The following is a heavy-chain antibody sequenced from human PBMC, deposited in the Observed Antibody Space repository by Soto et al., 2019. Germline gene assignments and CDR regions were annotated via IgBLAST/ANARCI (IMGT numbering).Heavy chain of an antibody. D-gene: IGHD2-15*01. CDR1: GYTFTSYG. CDR3: ASADLGYCSSGSCRNAFDI. Sequence: GASVKVSCKASGYTFTSYGISWVRQAPGQGLEWMGWISAYNGNTNYAQKLQGRVTMTTDTSTSTAYMELSSLRSEDTAVYYCASADLGYCSSGSCRNAFDIWGQGTMVTVSS. V-gene: IGHV1-18*01. CDR2: ISAYNGNT. J-gene: IGHJ3*02.